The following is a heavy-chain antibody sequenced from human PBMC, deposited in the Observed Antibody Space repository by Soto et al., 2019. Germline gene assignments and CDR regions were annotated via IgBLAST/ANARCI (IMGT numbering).Heavy chain of an antibody. Sequence: GGSLRLSCAASGFTFSSYGMHWVRQAPGKGLEWVAVIWYDGSNKYYADSVKGRFTISRDNSKNTLYLQMNSLRAEDTAVYYCARENGYAPETPYYYYGMDVWGQGTTVTVSS. CDR2: IWYDGSNK. D-gene: IGHD5-12*01. V-gene: IGHV3-33*01. CDR3: ARENGYAPETPYYYYGMDV. J-gene: IGHJ6*02. CDR1: GFTFSSYG.